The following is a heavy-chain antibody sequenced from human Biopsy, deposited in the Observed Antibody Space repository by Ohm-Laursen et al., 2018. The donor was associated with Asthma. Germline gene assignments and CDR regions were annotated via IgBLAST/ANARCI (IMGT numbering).Heavy chain of an antibody. V-gene: IGHV3-30*06. Sequence: SLRLSCTASGFSFSHFAIHWVRQAPGKGLEWVGVISKDASTQDYADSEKGRFTMARDNSKNTLDLQMNSLREEDTAVYYCVRDGTDDAFDIWGQGTVVSVSS. CDR3: VRDGTDDAFDI. J-gene: IGHJ3*02. D-gene: IGHD1-1*01. CDR2: ISKDASTQ. CDR1: GFSFSHFA.